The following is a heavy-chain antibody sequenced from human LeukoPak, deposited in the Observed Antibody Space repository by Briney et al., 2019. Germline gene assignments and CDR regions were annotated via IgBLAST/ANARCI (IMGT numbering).Heavy chain of an antibody. J-gene: IGHJ4*02. CDR2: IYYSGST. V-gene: IGHV4-59*08. CDR3: ARGSSSGGGFDY. CDR1: CVSISSYY. D-gene: IGHD6-6*01. Sequence: SETLSLTCTVSCVSISSYYWSWIRQPPGKGLEWIGYIYYSGSTNHTPSLKSRVTISVDTSKNQFSLKLSSVTAADTAVYYCARGSSSGGGFDYWGQGTLVTVSS.